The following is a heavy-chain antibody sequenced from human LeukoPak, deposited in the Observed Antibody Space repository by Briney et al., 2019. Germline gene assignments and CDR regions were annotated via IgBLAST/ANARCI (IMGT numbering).Heavy chain of an antibody. D-gene: IGHD6-19*01. J-gene: IGHJ6*02. CDR2: ISAYNGNT. Sequence: ASVRVSSKPSGYTFTTYGTCWVRQAPGQRRGRGGWISAYNGNTNYTQKLQGRGTLTTDTTTSTAYMELRSLRSDDTAVYYCARDYSRGWYYGYYYYYGMDVWGQGTTGTVSS. CDR1: GYTFTTYG. V-gene: IGHV1-18*01. CDR3: ARDYSRGWYYGYYYYYGMDV.